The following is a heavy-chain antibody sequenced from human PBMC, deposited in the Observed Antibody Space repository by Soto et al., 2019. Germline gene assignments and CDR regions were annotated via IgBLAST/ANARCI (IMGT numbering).Heavy chain of an antibody. CDR3: ARLGGTDRGYSYGYSPPRKAYYYYMDV. Sequence: LGESLKISCKGSGYSFTSYWIGWVRQMPGKGLEWMGIIYPGYSDTRYSPSFQGQVTISADKSISTAYLQWSSLKASDTAMYYCARLGGTDRGYSYGYSPPRKAYYYYMDVWGKGTTVTVSS. J-gene: IGHJ6*03. CDR1: GYSFTSYW. D-gene: IGHD5-18*01. CDR2: IYPGYSDT. V-gene: IGHV5-51*01.